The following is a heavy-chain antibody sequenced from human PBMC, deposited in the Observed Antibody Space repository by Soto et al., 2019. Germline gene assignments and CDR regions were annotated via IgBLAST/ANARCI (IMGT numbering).Heavy chain of an antibody. D-gene: IGHD6-13*01. V-gene: IGHV4-61*01. Sequence: KTSETLSLTCTVSGGAVSSGSYYWSWIRQPPGKGLEWIGYIYYSGSTNYNPPLKSRVTISVDTSKNQFSLKLSSVTAADTAVYYCARGDGSSWYVNWGQGTLVTVSS. CDR2: IYYSGST. J-gene: IGHJ4*02. CDR1: GGAVSSGSYY. CDR3: ARGDGSSWYVN.